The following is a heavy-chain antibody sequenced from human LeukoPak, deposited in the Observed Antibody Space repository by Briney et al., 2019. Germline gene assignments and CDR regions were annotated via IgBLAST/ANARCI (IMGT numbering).Heavy chain of an antibody. CDR1: GGSISSGGYY. J-gene: IGHJ3*02. D-gene: IGHD1-26*01. V-gene: IGHV4-39*01. CDR3: ARQPPVGRHAFDI. CDR2: IYYSGST. Sequence: SETLSLTCTVSGGSISSGGYYWSWIRQPPGKGLEWIGSIYYSGSTYYNPSLKSRVTISVDTSKNQFSLKLSSVTAADTAVYYCARQPPVGRHAFDIWGQGTMVTVSS.